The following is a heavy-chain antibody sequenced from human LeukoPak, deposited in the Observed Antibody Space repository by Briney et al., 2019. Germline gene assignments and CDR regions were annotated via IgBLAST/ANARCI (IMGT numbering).Heavy chain of an antibody. D-gene: IGHD6-19*01. CDR2: IYPGDSDT. V-gene: IGHV5-51*01. Sequence: GESLKISCKGSGYSFTSYWIGWVRQMPEKGLEWMGIIYPGDSDTRYSPSFQGQVTISADKSISTAYLQWSSLKASDTAMYYCARHKGAKYSSGWHDAFDIWGQGTMVTVSS. CDR3: ARHKGAKYSSGWHDAFDI. CDR1: GYSFTSYW. J-gene: IGHJ3*02.